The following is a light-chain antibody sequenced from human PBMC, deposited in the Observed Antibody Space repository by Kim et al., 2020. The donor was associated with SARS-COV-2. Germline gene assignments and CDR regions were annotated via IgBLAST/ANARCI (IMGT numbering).Light chain of an antibody. Sequence: SPGERVTLSCRASQSVGSNLAWYQQIPGRAPRLLIYGASTRATGIPARFSGSGSGTEFTLTISSLQSEDFVLYYCQQYNDWPPGDTFGQGTKLEIK. CDR3: QQYNDWPPGDT. V-gene: IGKV3-15*01. CDR2: GAS. J-gene: IGKJ2*01. CDR1: QSVGSN.